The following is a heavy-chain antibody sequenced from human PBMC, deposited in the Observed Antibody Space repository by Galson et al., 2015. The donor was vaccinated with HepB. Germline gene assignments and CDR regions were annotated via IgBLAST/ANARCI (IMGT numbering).Heavy chain of an antibody. CDR1: GLTLSRYW. CDR3: ASQKYCSSTSCYRAFDY. J-gene: IGHJ4*02. V-gene: IGHV3-74*01. Sequence: SLRLSCAAPGLTLSRYWMHWVRQVPGKGLVWVSRINSDGSSTSYADSVKGRFTVSRDNAKNTLYLQMNSLRAEDAAVYYCASQKYCSSTSCYRAFDYWGQGILVTVSS. CDR2: INSDGSST. D-gene: IGHD2-2*01.